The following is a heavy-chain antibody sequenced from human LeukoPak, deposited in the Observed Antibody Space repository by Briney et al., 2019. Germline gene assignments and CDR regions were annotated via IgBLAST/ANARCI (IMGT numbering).Heavy chain of an antibody. CDR3: AKDISNWNSRHFDY. D-gene: IGHD1-7*01. CDR2: ISGSGGNT. CDR1: GFTFDDYA. J-gene: IGHJ4*02. Sequence: GGSLRLSCAASGFTFDDYAMHWVRQVPGKGLEWVSLISGSGGNTYYADSVKGRFTISRDNSKNSLYLQMNSLRTEDTALYYCAKDISNWNSRHFDYWGQGTLVTVSS. V-gene: IGHV3-43*02.